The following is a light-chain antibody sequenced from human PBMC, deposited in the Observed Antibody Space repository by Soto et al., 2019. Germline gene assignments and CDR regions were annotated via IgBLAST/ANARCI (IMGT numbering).Light chain of an antibody. J-gene: IGKJ4*01. CDR3: QQANSFTLT. V-gene: IGKV1-5*03. CDR2: KAS. Sequence: DIQMTQSPSTLSASVGDRVTITCRASQSISSWLAWYQQIPGKAPKLLIYKASSLESGVPSRFSGSGSGTEFTLTISRLQTEDFATYYCQQANSFTLTFGGGTKVDIK. CDR1: QSISSW.